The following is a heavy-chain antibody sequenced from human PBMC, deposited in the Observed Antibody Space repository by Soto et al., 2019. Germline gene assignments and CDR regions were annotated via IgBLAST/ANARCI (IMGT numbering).Heavy chain of an antibody. D-gene: IGHD3-22*01. J-gene: IGHJ3*01. Sequence: PSQTLSLTCAISGDSVSSNSAAWNWIRQSPSRGLEWLGRTYYRSKWYNDYAVSVKSRISINPDTSKNQFSLQLNSVTPEHTAVYYCARADFLTMIVVVTPGAFDLWGQHTMFPVS. CDR2: TYYRSKWYN. CDR1: GDSVSSNSAA. V-gene: IGHV6-1*01. CDR3: ARADFLTMIVVVTPGAFDL.